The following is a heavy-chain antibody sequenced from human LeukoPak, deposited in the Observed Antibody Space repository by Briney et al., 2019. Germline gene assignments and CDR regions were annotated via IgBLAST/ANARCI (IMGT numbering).Heavy chain of an antibody. D-gene: IGHD3-3*01. CDR1: GGSFSGYY. CDR2: VNPSRNT. CDR3: ARRYDFWSGYPPPLDY. Sequence: SETLSLTCAVFGGSFSGYYWNWIRQPPGKGLEWIGQVNPSRNTNYNPSLKSRVTISVDTSKKQFSLKLSSVTAADTAVYYCARRYDFWSGYPPPLDYWGQGTLVTVSS. V-gene: IGHV4-34*01. J-gene: IGHJ4*02.